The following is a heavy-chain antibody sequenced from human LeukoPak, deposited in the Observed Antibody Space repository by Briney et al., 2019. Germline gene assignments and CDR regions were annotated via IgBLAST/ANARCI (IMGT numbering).Heavy chain of an antibody. V-gene: IGHV3-11*01. CDR3: ARVAGTALRWNYFDY. J-gene: IGHJ4*02. CDR1: GFTFTDYY. Sequence: PGGSLRLSCAVSGFTFTDYYMNWVRQAPGKGLEWVSYINSGGSTMFYADSVKGRFTISRDNAKNSLYLQMNSLRADDTAAYYCARVAGTALRWNYFDYWGQGTRVIVSS. CDR2: INSGGSTM. D-gene: IGHD4-23*01.